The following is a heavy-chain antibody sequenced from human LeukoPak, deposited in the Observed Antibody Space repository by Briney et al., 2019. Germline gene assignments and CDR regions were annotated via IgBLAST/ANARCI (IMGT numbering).Heavy chain of an antibody. CDR1: GGSISGSSYY. Sequence: SETLSLTCTVSGGSISGSSYYWGWIRQPPGKGLEWIGSIYYSGSTNYNPSLKSRVTISVDTSKNQFSLKLSSVTAADTAVYYCARDSGSYTLDYWGQGTLVTVSS. J-gene: IGHJ4*02. D-gene: IGHD1-26*01. CDR3: ARDSGSYTLDY. V-gene: IGHV4-39*07. CDR2: IYYSGST.